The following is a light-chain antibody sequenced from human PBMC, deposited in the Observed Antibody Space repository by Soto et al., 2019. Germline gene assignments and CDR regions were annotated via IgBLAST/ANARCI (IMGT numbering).Light chain of an antibody. CDR2: AAS. Sequence: VIWMTQSPSLLFASTGDRVTISCRVSQGISSYLAWYQQKPGKAPELLIYAASTLQSGVPSRFSGSGSGTDFTLTISCLQSEDFATYYCQQYQSFPRTFGQGTKVEIK. J-gene: IGKJ1*01. CDR1: QGISSY. CDR3: QQYQSFPRT. V-gene: IGKV1D-8*01.